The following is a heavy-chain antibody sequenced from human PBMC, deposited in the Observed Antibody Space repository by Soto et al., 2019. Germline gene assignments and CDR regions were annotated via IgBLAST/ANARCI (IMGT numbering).Heavy chain of an antibody. V-gene: IGHV3-23*01. J-gene: IGHJ3*02. D-gene: IGHD3-22*01. CDR3: ARDPYDSGGYAAFDI. Sequence: GSLRLSCATSGFTFSAYAMTWVRQAPGKGLEWVSTVSASGGTTYYADSVKGRFAISRDESNNTLSLQMNSLRAEDTGVYYCARDPYDSGGYAAFDIWGQGTMVTVSS. CDR2: VSASGGTT. CDR1: GFTFSAYA.